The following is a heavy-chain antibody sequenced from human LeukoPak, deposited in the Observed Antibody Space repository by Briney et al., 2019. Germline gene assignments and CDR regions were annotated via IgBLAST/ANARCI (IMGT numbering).Heavy chain of an antibody. CDR2: INHSGST. V-gene: IGHV4-34*01. Sequence: SEALSLTCAVYGGSFSGYYWSWIRQPPGKGLEWIGEINHSGSTNYNPSLKSRVTISVDTSKKQFSLKLSSVTAADTAFYYCARYIVSYPHDAFDIWGQGTMVTVSS. CDR3: ARYIVSYPHDAFDI. J-gene: IGHJ3*02. D-gene: IGHD1-26*01. CDR1: GGSFSGYY.